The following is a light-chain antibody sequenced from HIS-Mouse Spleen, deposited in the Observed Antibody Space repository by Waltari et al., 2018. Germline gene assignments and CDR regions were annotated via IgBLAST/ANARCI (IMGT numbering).Light chain of an antibody. V-gene: IGLV1-47*01. Sequence: QSVLTQPPSASGTPGQRVTISCSGRSSNIGSNYVYWYQQRPGPAPKLLIYRNKQPPSGVPDRFSGSKSGTSASLAISGLRSEDEADYYCAAWDDSLSGPVFGGGTKLTVL. CDR3: AAWDDSLSGPV. CDR2: RNK. J-gene: IGLJ3*02. CDR1: SSNIGSNY.